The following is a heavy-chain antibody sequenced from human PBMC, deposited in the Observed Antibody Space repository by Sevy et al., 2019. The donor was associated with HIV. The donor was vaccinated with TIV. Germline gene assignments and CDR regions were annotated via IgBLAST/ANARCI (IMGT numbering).Heavy chain of an antibody. V-gene: IGHV3-11*01. CDR1: GFTFSDYY. Sequence: GGSLRLTCAASGFTFSDYYMSWIRQAPGKGLEWISYISGSDDAIYYADSLKGRFSISRDNAKNSLYLQLTSLRPEDTAVYYCARDHVKDGDLGDYYYFAMDVWVQGTTVTVSS. CDR2: ISGSDDAI. J-gene: IGHJ6*02. D-gene: IGHD4-17*01. CDR3: ARDHVKDGDLGDYYYFAMDV.